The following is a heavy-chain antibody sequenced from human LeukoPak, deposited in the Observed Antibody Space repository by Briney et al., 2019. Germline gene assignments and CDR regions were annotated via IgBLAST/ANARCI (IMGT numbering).Heavy chain of an antibody. CDR2: INHSGST. CDR3: ARGLVEMATIPLPNYFDY. CDR1: GGSFSGYY. V-gene: IGHV4-34*01. J-gene: IGHJ4*02. Sequence: KPSETLSLTCAVYGGSFSGYYWSWIRQPPGKGLEWIGEINHSGSTNYNPSLKSRVTISVDTSKNQFSLKLSSVTAADTAVYYCARGLVEMATIPLPNYFDYWGQGTLVTVSS. D-gene: IGHD2-21*01.